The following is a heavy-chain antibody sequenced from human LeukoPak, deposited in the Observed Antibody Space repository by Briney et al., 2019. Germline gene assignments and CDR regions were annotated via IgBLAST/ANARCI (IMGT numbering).Heavy chain of an antibody. CDR3: ARCDYSLWWFDP. CDR1: GYSFTGYY. J-gene: IGHJ5*02. V-gene: IGHV1-2*02. Sequence: ASVKVSCKASGYSFTGYYMHWVRQAPGQGLEWMGWINPDSGGTNYDQKFQGRVTLTRDTSISTAYMELSRLRSDDTAVYYFARCDYSLWWFDPWGQGTLVTVSS. D-gene: IGHD4-11*01. CDR2: INPDSGGT.